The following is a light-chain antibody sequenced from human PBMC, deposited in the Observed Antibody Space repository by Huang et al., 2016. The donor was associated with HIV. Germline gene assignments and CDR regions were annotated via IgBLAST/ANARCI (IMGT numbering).Light chain of an antibody. CDR1: QSISSD. J-gene: IGKJ1*01. V-gene: IGKV1-39*01. CDR2: AAS. CDR3: RNT. Sequence: DIQMTQSPSSLSASVGDRVTITCRASQSISSDLNWYKQKPGKAPKRLIYAASRLQIRGPSSFSGSGSGTDFNLTISSLQPEDFATYYCRNTFGQGTKVEIK.